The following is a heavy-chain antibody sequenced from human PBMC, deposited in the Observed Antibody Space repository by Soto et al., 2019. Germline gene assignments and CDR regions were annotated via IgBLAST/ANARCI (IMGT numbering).Heavy chain of an antibody. V-gene: IGHV3-48*03. Sequence: GGSLRLSCAASGFTFSSYEMNWVRQAPGKGLEWVSYISSSGSTIYYADSVKGRFTMSRDNAKNSLYLQMNSLRAEDTAVYYCARSLVDTAMSGMDVWGQGTTVTVSS. D-gene: IGHD5-18*01. CDR1: GFTFSSYE. CDR3: ARSLVDTAMSGMDV. CDR2: ISSSGSTI. J-gene: IGHJ6*02.